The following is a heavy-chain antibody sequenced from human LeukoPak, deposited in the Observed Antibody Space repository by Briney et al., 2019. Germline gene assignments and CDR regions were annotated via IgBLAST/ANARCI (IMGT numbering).Heavy chain of an antibody. V-gene: IGHV4-34*01. CDR1: GDSISNYY. Sequence: RTSETLSLTCTISGDSISNYYWSWIRQPPGKGLEWIGEINHSGSTNYNPSLKSRVTISVDTSKNQFSLKLSSVTAADTAVYYCARSSTSPTLKDAFDIWGQGTMVTVSS. D-gene: IGHD2-2*01. CDR2: INHSGST. CDR3: ARSSTSPTLKDAFDI. J-gene: IGHJ3*02.